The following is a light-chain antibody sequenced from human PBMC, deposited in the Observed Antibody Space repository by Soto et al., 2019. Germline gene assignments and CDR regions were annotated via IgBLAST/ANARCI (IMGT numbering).Light chain of an antibody. J-gene: IGKJ1*01. CDR3: QQYNNWPPWT. CDR1: QSIGSN. CDR2: AAS. Sequence: SRAAVAVSTGERVTLSCRASQSIGSNLAWYQQKPGQAPRLLIYAASIRATDFPARFSGSGSGTEFTLTISGLQSDDFAVYFCQQYNNWPPWTFGHSSKV. V-gene: IGKV3-15*01.